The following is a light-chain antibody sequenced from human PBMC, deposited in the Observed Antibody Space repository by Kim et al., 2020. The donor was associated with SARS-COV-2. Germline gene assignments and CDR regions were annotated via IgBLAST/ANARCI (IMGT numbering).Light chain of an antibody. V-gene: IGKV1-5*03. J-gene: IGKJ1*01. CDR1: QTVVTW. CDR3: QQYLSYWT. CDR2: KAS. Sequence: DIQMTQSPSTLSASVGDRVTITCRASQTVVTWLAWYQQKPGKAPKLLIHKASSLQSGVPSRFSGSGSGTEFTLTISSLQPDDFATYYCQQYLSYWTFGQGTKVDIK.